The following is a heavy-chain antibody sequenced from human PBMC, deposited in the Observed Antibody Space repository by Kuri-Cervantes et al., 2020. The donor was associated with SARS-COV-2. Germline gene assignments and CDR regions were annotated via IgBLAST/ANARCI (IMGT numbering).Heavy chain of an antibody. J-gene: IGHJ6*03. CDR3: ARLRRHNNGWFATGYYMDV. CDR2: INYSGTT. CDR1: GGSFSNFH. V-gene: IGHV4-34*01. D-gene: IGHD6-19*01. Sequence: ESLKISCGVYGGSFSNFHWNWVRQPPGKGLEWIGEINYSGTTNHNPSLKSRVTISVDTSKTQFSLNLTSVTAADTAVYYCARLRRHNNGWFATGYYMDVWGKGTTVTVSS.